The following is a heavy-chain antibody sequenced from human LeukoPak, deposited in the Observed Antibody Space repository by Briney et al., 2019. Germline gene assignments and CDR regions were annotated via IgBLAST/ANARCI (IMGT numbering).Heavy chain of an antibody. D-gene: IGHD3-16*01. CDR2: IYYSGST. V-gene: IGHV4-61*05. Sequence: SQTLSLTCTVSGGSISSSSYYWSWIRQPPGKGLEWIGYIYYSGSTNYNPSLKSRVTISVDTSKNQFSLKLSSVTAADTAVYYCARRGPGGRAFDIWGQGTMVTVSS. J-gene: IGHJ3*02. CDR3: ARRGPGGRAFDI. CDR1: GGSISSSSYY.